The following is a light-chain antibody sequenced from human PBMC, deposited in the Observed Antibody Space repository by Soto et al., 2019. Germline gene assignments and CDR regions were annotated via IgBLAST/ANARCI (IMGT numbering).Light chain of an antibody. Sequence: DFVMPHSPLSLPVTPGEPAPISSGSSKGFLQGIGKNYLCWFVQKPGRSPQLLIYLGSSRASGVPDRFSASGSGTDFALKISRVEAEDVGIYYCMQVLQTPPTFGGGTKVEIK. CDR2: LGS. CDR1: KGFLQGIGKNY. J-gene: IGKJ4*01. CDR3: MQVLQTPPT. V-gene: IGKV2-28*01.